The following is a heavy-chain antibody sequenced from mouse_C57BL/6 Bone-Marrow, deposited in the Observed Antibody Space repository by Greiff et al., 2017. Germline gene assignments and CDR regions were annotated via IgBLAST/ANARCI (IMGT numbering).Heavy chain of an antibody. D-gene: IGHD1-1*01. J-gene: IGHJ4*01. V-gene: IGHV1-76*01. CDR2: IYPGSGNT. Sequence: QVQLKQSGAELVRPGASVKLSCKASGYTFTDYYINWVKQRPGQGLEWIARIYPGSGNTYYNEKFKGKATLTAEKSSSTAYMQLSSLTSEDSAVYFCARPYYGSSYGCYAMDYWGQGTSVTVSS. CDR3: ARPYYGSSYGCYAMDY. CDR1: GYTFTDYY.